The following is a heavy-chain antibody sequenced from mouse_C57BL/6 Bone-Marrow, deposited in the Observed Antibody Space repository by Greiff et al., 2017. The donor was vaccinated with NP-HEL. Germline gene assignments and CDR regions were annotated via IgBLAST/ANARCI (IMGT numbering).Heavy chain of an antibody. J-gene: IGHJ2*01. CDR2: INYDGSST. Sequence: EVQRVESEGGLVQPGSSMKLSCTASGFTFSDYYMAWVRQVPEKGLEWVANINYDGSSTYYLDSLKSRFIISRDNAKNILYLQMSSLKSEDTATYYCARDRKGNYDFDYWGQGTTLTVSS. CDR1: GFTFSDYY. D-gene: IGHD2-1*01. CDR3: ARDRKGNYDFDY. V-gene: IGHV5-16*01.